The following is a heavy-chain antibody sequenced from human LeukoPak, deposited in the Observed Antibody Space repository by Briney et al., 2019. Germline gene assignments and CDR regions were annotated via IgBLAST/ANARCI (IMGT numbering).Heavy chain of an antibody. CDR2: INTNTGNP. J-gene: IGHJ3*02. V-gene: IGHV7-4-1*02. CDR3: ARDLSVNYFDI. CDR1: GYALTRYA. D-gene: IGHD2/OR15-2a*01. Sequence: ASVKVSCKASGYALTRYALSWVRQAPGQGLEWMGWINTNTGNPTYAQGFTGRFVFSLDTSVSTAYLQISSLKAEDTAVYYCARDLSVNYFDIWGQGAMVTVSS.